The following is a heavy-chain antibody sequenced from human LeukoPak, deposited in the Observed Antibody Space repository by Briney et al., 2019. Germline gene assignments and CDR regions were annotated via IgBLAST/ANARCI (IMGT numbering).Heavy chain of an antibody. Sequence: GGSLSLSCAASGFTFSSYSMNWVRQAPGKGLEWVSYISSSSSAIYYADSVKGRFTISRDNAKNSLYLQMNSLRAEDTAVYYCATGGITREDSWGQGPLVPVSS. V-gene: IGHV3-48*01. CDR3: ATGGITREDS. J-gene: IGHJ1*01. CDR2: ISSSSSAI. CDR1: GFTFSSYS. D-gene: IGHD1-20*01.